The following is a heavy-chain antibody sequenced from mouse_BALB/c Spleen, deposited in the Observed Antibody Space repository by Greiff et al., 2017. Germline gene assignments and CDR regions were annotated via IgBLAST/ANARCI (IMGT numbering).Heavy chain of an antibody. CDR2: IYPGGGYT. Sequence: QVHVKQSGAELVRPGTSVKISCKASGYTFTNYWLGWVKQRPGHGLEWIGDIYPGGGYTNYNEKFKGKATLTADTSSSTAYMQLSSLTSEDSAVYFCARGNYGYDGDYAMDYWGQGTSVTVSS. D-gene: IGHD2-2*01. J-gene: IGHJ4*01. CDR1: GYTFTNYW. V-gene: IGHV1-63*02. CDR3: ARGNYGYDGDYAMDY.